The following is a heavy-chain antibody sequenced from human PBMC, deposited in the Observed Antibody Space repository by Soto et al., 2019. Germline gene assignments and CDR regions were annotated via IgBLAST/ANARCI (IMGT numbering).Heavy chain of an antibody. CDR2: IYYSGST. D-gene: IGHD3-10*01. CDR3: ARDVVAPYYYGSGSPPYYYYGMDV. J-gene: IGHJ6*02. V-gene: IGHV4-31*03. Sequence: SETLSLTCTVSGGSISSGGYYWSWIRQHPGKGLEWIGYIYYSGSTYYNPSLKSRVTQSVDTSKNQFSLKLSSVTAADTAVYYCARDVVAPYYYGSGSPPYYYYGMDVWGQGTTVTVSS. CDR1: GGSISSGGYY.